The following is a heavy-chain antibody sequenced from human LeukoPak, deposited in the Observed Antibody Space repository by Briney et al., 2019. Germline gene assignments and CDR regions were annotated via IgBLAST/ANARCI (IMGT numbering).Heavy chain of an antibody. CDR2: IYPDNSDT. D-gene: IGHD3-10*01. CDR1: GNSFTSYW. Sequence: GESLKISCKGSGNSFTSYWIGWVRQMPGKGLEWMGIIYPDNSDTRYSPSFQGQVTISADKSISTAYLQWSSLKASDTAIYYCVRHGSGSYFIDYWGQGTLVTVSS. V-gene: IGHV5-51*01. CDR3: VRHGSGSYFIDY. J-gene: IGHJ4*02.